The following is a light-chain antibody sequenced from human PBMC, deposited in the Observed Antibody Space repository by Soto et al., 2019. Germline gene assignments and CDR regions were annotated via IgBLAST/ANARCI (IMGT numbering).Light chain of an antibody. V-gene: IGLV2-11*01. CDR1: SSVVGGYNY. Sequence: QSVLTQPRSVSGSPGQSVTISCTGTSSVVGGYNYVSWYQHHPGKVPKLMIYDVNKRPSGVPDRFSGSKSGNTASLTISGLQAEDEAYYYCSSYAGSYTSFIGTWTKVPVL. J-gene: IGLJ1*01. CDR2: DVN. CDR3: SSYAGSYTSF.